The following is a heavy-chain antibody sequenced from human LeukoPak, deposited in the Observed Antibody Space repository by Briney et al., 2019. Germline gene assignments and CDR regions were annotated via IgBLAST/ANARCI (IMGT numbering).Heavy chain of an antibody. V-gene: IGHV4-59*11. J-gene: IGHJ3*02. CDR2: ISYIGST. Sequence: SETLSLTCAVSDDSFSSHYWTWIRQPPGKGLEWIGYISYIGSTNYNPSVKSRVTISIDTSRNQFALWLSSVTAADTAVYYCARDLVTVTKGFDIWGQGTMVSVSS. D-gene: IGHD4-17*01. CDR1: DDSFSSHY. CDR3: ARDLVTVTKGFDI.